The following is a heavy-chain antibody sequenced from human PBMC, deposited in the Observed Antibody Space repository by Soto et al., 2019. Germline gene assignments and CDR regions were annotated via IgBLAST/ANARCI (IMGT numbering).Heavy chain of an antibody. D-gene: IGHD2-8*01. V-gene: IGHV1-18*01. J-gene: IGHJ4*02. Sequence: QVQLVQSGAEVKKPGASVKVSCKASGYTFTSYGISWVRQAPGQGLEWMGWISAYNGNTNYAQKLQGRVTMTTDTSTSTAYMALRSLRSDDTAVYYCARDAIVLMVYSYFDYWGQGTLVTVSS. CDR3: ARDAIVLMVYSYFDY. CDR2: ISAYNGNT. CDR1: GYTFTSYG.